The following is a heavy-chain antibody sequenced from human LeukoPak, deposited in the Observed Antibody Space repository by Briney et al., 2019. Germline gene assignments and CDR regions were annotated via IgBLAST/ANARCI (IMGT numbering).Heavy chain of an antibody. CDR1: GFTFTNAW. J-gene: IGHJ4*02. Sequence: GGSLRLSCVDSGFTFTNAWMSWVRQAPGKGLEWIGRIKSKTDGETTNYAEPVRGRFTISRDDSKSAVYLQMNSLKIEDTAVYYCTTDLGTYYHGSQRLIPIDYWGQGTPVTVSS. CDR3: TTDLGTYYHGSQRLIPIDY. CDR2: IKSKTDGETT. V-gene: IGHV3-15*01. D-gene: IGHD3-10*01.